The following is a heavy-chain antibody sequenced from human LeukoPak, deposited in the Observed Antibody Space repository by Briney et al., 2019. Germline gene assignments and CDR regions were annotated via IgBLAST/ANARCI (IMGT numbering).Heavy chain of an antibody. Sequence: SAKVSCKASGGTFSSYAISWVRQAPGQGLEWMGGIIPIFGTANYAQKFQGRVTITADESTSTAYMELSSLRSEDTAVYYCAREGIAVAGTFGYWGQGTLVTVSS. D-gene: IGHD6-19*01. CDR1: GGTFSSYA. CDR3: AREGIAVAGTFGY. J-gene: IGHJ4*02. V-gene: IGHV1-69*01. CDR2: IIPIFGTA.